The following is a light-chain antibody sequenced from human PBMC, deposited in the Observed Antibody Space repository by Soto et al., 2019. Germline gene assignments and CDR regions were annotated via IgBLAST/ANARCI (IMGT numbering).Light chain of an antibody. J-gene: IGKJ4*01. CDR1: QGVSGNY. Sequence: EIVLTQSPGTLSLSPGERATLSCRASQGVSGNYLAWYQQRPGQAPRLIIYGASSRATAITDRFSSSGSGTDFTLTICSRGTEDFAVYYCQRYGDLPLIFGGGTKVEI. CDR3: QRYGDLPLI. CDR2: GAS. V-gene: IGKV3-20*01.